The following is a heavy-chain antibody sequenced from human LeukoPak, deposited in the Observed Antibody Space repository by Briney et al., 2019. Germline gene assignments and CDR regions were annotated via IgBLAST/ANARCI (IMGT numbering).Heavy chain of an antibody. CDR1: GHTFTGYY. CDR2: INPNSGGT. D-gene: IGHD2-8*01. J-gene: IGHJ4*02. CDR3: ARRYCTNGVCSPDY. Sequence: ASVKVSCKASGHTFTGYYMHWVRQAPGQGLEWMGWINPNSGGTNYAQKFQGRVTMTRDTSISTAYMELSRLRSDDTAVYYCARRYCTNGVCSPDYWGQGTLVTVSS. V-gene: IGHV1-2*02.